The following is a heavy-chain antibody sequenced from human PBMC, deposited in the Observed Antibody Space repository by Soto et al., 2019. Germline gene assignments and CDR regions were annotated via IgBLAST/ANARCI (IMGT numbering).Heavy chain of an antibody. D-gene: IGHD3-22*01. CDR1: GFTFSGSA. CDR3: TRREGFYYDSAAFDI. V-gene: IGHV3-73*01. Sequence: GGSLRLSCAASGFTFSGSAMHWVRQASGKGLEWVGRIRSKANSYATAYAASVKGRFTISRDDSKNTAYLQMNSLKTEDTAVYYCTRREGFYYDSAAFDIWGHGKMVT. CDR2: IRSKANSYAT. J-gene: IGHJ3*02.